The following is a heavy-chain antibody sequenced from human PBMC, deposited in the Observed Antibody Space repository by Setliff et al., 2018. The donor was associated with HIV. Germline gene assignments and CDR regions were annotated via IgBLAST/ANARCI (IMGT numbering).Heavy chain of an antibody. D-gene: IGHD6-6*01. CDR3: ATRPRIAARPFDY. CDR1: GVSVGSGDYY. J-gene: IGHJ4*02. Sequence: PSETLSLTCSVSGVSVGSGDYYWHWIRQHPEKALEWIGYIFHSGDTYYNPSLKSRISMSVDISKNQFSLELTSLTAADTAVYYCATRPRIAARPFDYWGQGMLGTVSS. CDR2: IFHSGDT. V-gene: IGHV4-31*03.